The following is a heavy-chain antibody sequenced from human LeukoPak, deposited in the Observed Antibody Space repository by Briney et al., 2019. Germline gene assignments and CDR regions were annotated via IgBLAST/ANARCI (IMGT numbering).Heavy chain of an antibody. CDR2: ISYDGSNK. Sequence: GGSLRLSCAASGFTFSSYGMHWVRQAPGKGLEWVAVISYDGSNKYYADSVKGRFTISRGNSKNTLYLQMNSLRAEDTAVYYCAKTGDDGVYFDYWGQGTLVTASS. CDR3: AKTGDDGVYFDY. J-gene: IGHJ4*02. CDR1: GFTFSSYG. V-gene: IGHV3-30*18. D-gene: IGHD7-27*01.